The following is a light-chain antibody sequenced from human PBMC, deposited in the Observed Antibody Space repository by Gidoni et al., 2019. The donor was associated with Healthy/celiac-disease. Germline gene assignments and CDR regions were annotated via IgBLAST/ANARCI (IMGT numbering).Light chain of an antibody. Sequence: SYELTQPPSVSVSPGQTASITCSGDKLGDKYACWYQQKPAQSPVLVIYQDSKRPSGIPERFSGSNSGNTATLTISGTQAMDEADYYCQAWDSSTWVFGGGTKLTV. V-gene: IGLV3-1*01. CDR3: QAWDSSTWV. CDR2: QDS. J-gene: IGLJ3*02. CDR1: KLGDKY.